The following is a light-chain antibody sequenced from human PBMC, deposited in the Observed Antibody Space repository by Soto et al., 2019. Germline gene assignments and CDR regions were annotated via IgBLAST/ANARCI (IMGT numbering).Light chain of an antibody. J-gene: IGLJ3*02. CDR3: AAWDDSLNGWV. CDR2: SNN. V-gene: IGLV1-44*01. CDR1: SSNIGSNT. Sequence: QSVLAQPPSASGTPGQRVTISCSGSSSNIGSNTVNWYQQLPGTAPKLLICSNNQRPSGVPDRFSGSKSGTSASLAISGLQSEDEADYYCAAWDDSLNGWVFGGGTQL.